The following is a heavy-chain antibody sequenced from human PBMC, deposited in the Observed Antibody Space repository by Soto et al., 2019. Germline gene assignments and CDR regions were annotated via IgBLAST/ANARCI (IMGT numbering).Heavy chain of an antibody. CDR2: IYYSGST. D-gene: IGHD1-7*01. V-gene: IGHV4-30-4*01. J-gene: IGHJ5*02. Sequence: SETLSLTCTVSGGSISIGDYYWSCIRQPPGKGLEWIGYIYYSGSTYYNPSLKSRVTISVDTSKNQFSLKLSSVTAADTAVYYCARGQGTNNWFDPWGQGTLVTVSS. CDR3: ARGQGTNNWFDP. CDR1: GGSISIGDYY.